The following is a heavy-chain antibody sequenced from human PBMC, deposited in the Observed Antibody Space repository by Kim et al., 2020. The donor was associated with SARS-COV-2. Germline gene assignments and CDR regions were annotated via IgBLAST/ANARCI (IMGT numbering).Heavy chain of an antibody. J-gene: IGHJ4*02. D-gene: IGHD5-18*01. V-gene: IGHV3-49*02. CDR3: TRNRGYSYGYSDY. Sequence: YAASVTGRFTISRDDSKSIAYLQMNSLKTEDTAVYFFTRNRGYSYGYSDYWGQGTLVTVSS.